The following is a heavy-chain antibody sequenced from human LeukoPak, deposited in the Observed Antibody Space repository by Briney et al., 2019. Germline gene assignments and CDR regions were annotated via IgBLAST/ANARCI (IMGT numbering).Heavy chain of an antibody. CDR1: GYTFISYT. CDR3: ARYQGIFDY. J-gene: IGHJ4*02. Sequence: ASVKVSCKASGYTFISYTMHWVRQAPGQRLEWMGWINTGNGNTKYSQKFQGRVTITRDTSASTAYMELSSLRSEDTAVYCCARYQGIFDYWGQGTLVTVSS. D-gene: IGHD2-2*01. CDR2: INTGNGNT. V-gene: IGHV1-3*04.